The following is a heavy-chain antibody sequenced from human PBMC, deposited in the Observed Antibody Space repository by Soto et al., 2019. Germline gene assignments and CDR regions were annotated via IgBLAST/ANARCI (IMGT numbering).Heavy chain of an antibody. CDR3: AKIGLQGSGYYFDY. CDR2: ISGSGGST. J-gene: IGHJ4*02. Sequence: GGSLRLSCAASGFTFSSYAMGWVRQAPGKGLEWVSAISGSGGSTYYADSVKGRFTFSRDNSQNTLYLQMNSLRGVDTAIYYCAKIGLQGSGYYFDYWGQGTLVTVSS. CDR1: GFTFSSYA. D-gene: IGHD3-10*01. V-gene: IGHV3-23*01.